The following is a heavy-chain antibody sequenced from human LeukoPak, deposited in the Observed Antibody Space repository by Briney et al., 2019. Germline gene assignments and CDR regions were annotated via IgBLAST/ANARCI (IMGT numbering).Heavy chain of an antibody. CDR1: GFTVSSNY. Sequence: PGGSLRLSCAASGFTVSSNYMSWVRQAPGKGLEWVSAIYSGGGTYYVDSVKGRFTVSRDNSKNTLYLQMNSLRAEDTAIYYCAKDARSFGGTYFDYWGQGIQVTVSS. D-gene: IGHD4-23*01. V-gene: IGHV3-66*01. J-gene: IGHJ4*02. CDR3: AKDARSFGGTYFDY. CDR2: IYSGGGT.